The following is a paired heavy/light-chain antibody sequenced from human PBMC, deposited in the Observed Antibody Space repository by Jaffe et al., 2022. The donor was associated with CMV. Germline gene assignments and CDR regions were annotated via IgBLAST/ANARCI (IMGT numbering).Heavy chain of an antibody. CDR2: IKNKAEAYAT. V-gene: IGHV3-73*01. J-gene: IGHJ6*03. Sequence: EVQLVESGGGLVQPGGSLKLSCAASGFSFRESSMYWVRQASGKGLEWIGRIKNKAEAYATAYAASVNGRFTISRDDSKNTAYLQMNSLEIEDTAVYYCCRRQHPPNDHFYMDVWGKGTTVTVSS. CDR3: CRRQHPPNDHFYMDV. CDR1: GFSFRESS.
Light chain of an antibody. CDR2: DVT. Sequence: QSALTQPRSVSGSPGQSVTISCTGTSSDVGGYNYVSWYQQHPGKAPKLMIYDVTKRPSGVPDRFSGSKSGNTASLTISGLQAEDESDYYCCSFAGSSWVFGGGSKLTVL. J-gene: IGLJ3*02. V-gene: IGLV2-11*01. CDR3: CSFAGSSWV. CDR1: SSDVGGYNY.